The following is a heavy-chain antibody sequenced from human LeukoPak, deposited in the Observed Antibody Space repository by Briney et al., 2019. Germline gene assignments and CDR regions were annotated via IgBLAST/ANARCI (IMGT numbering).Heavy chain of an antibody. Sequence: GGSLRLSCEASGFTFGSFAMYWVRQAPGKGLDGIAGIFGSGGSPHYADSVKGRFTISRDNSKNTVYLQINSLRAEDTAVYYCGKTTAGYSSGQKPAWPVDYWGQGTLVTVSS. V-gene: IGHV3-23*01. CDR3: GKTTAGYSSGQKPAWPVDY. D-gene: IGHD5-18*01. CDR2: IFGSGGSP. J-gene: IGHJ4*02. CDR1: GFTFGSFA.